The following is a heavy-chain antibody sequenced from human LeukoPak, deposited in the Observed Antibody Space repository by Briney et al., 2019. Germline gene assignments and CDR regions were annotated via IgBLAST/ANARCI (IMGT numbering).Heavy chain of an antibody. CDR3: ARDAFQGSSWSNWFDS. Sequence: ASVKVTCKASGHIFNTNGLSWVRQAPGQGLEWMGWINANTGSTNYAQIFQGRVHMTTDTSTATAYMELTSLRSDDTATYYCARDAFQGSSWSNWFDSWGQGTLVTVSS. D-gene: IGHD6-13*01. J-gene: IGHJ5*01. CDR2: INANTGST. V-gene: IGHV1-18*01. CDR1: GHIFNTNG.